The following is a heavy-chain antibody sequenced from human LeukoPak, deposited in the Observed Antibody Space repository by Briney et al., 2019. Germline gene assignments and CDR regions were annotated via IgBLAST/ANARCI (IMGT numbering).Heavy chain of an antibody. V-gene: IGHV1-8*01. J-gene: IGHJ4*02. Sequence: ASVKVSCKASGYTFTSYDINWVRQAPGQGLEWMGWMNPNSGNTGYAQKFQGRVTMTRNTSISTAYMELSSLRSEDTAVYYCATGGYYDSSGYYYSPFDYWGQGTLVTVSS. CDR2: MNPNSGNT. CDR3: ATGGYYDSSGYYYSPFDY. D-gene: IGHD3-22*01. CDR1: GYTFTSYD.